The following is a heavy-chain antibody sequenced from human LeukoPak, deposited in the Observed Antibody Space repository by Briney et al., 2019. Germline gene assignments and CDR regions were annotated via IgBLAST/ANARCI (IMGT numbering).Heavy chain of an antibody. CDR3: AREKLEDTYYYYMDV. CDR1: GGSISNYY. D-gene: IGHD2-15*01. CDR2: IYTSGST. J-gene: IGHJ6*03. Sequence: SETLSLTCTVSGGSISNYYWNWVRQPAGMELEWLGRIYTSGSTNYNPSLKSRVTMSVDTSKNQFSLKLSSVTAADTAVCYCAREKLEDTYYYYMDVWGKGTTVTVSS. V-gene: IGHV4-4*07.